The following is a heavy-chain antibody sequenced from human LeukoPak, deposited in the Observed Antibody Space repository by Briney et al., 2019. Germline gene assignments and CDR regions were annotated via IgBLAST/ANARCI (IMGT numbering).Heavy chain of an antibody. CDR3: AKGTSPFDP. V-gene: IGHV3-23*01. J-gene: IGHJ5*02. CDR1: GFTFSNSV. CDR2: ISGSGDNI. Sequence: GGSLRLSCAASGFTFSNSVMSWVRQAPGKGLEWVSLISGSGDNIYYVDSVKGRFTISRDNSKNTLYLQMNSLRAEDTAVYFCAKGTSPFDPWGQGTLVTVSS.